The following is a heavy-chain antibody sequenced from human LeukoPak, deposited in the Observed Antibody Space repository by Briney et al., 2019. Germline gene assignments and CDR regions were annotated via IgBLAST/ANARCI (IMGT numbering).Heavy chain of an antibody. CDR2: IYYSGST. V-gene: IGHV4-59*01. CDR3: ASGPGIAAADLLFQH. D-gene: IGHD6-13*01. CDR1: SGSISSYY. Sequence: SETLSLTCTVSSGSISSYYWSWIRQPPGKGLEWIWYIYYSGSTNYNPSLKSRVTISVDTSKNQFSLKLSSVTAADTAVYYCASGPGIAAADLLFQHWGQGTLVTVSS. J-gene: IGHJ1*01.